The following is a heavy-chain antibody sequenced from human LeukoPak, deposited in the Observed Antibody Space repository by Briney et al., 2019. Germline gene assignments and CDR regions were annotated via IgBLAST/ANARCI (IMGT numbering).Heavy chain of an antibody. J-gene: IGHJ4*02. Sequence: PGGSLRLSCAASGFTVSSNYMSWVRQAPGKGLEWVSVIYSGGSTYYADSVKGRFTISRDNSRNTMYLQMDSLRAEDTAVYYCAKEYDSGGYGAKFDYRGQGTLVTVSS. V-gene: IGHV3-53*05. CDR3: AKEYDSGGYGAKFDY. CDR2: IYSGGST. CDR1: GFTVSSNY. D-gene: IGHD3-10*01.